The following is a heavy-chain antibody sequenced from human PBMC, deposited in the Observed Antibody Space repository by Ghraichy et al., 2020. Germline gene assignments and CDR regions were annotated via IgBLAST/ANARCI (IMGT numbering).Heavy chain of an antibody. CDR2: ISSSSSYI. J-gene: IGHJ3*02. CDR3: ARGHYDILTGNDHPDAFDI. V-gene: IGHV3-21*01. Sequence: GGSLRLSCAASGFTFSSYSMNWVRQAPGKGLEWVSSISSSSSYIYYADSVKGRFTISRDNAKNSLYLQMNSLRAEDTAVYYCARGHYDILTGNDHPDAFDIWGKGTMVTVSS. CDR1: GFTFSSYS. D-gene: IGHD3-9*01.